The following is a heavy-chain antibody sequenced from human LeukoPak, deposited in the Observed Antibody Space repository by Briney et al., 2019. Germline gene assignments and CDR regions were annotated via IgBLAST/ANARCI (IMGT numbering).Heavy chain of an antibody. V-gene: IGHV3-23*01. CDR3: AKSDRSDHPSHYSLLLEAHPFYFDY. Sequence: GGSLRLSCAASGFTFSSYSMSWVRQAPGKGLEWVSAISGSGGSTYYADSVKGRFTISRDNSKNTLYLQMNSRSAEDTAVYYCAKSDRSDHPSHYSLLLEAHPFYFDYWGQGTLVTVSS. J-gene: IGHJ4*02. D-gene: IGHD2-15*01. CDR2: ISGSGGST. CDR1: GFTFSSYS.